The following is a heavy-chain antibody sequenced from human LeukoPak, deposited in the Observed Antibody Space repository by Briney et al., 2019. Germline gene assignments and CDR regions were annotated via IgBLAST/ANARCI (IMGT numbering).Heavy chain of an antibody. J-gene: IGHJ6*03. D-gene: IGHD2-2*01. CDR1: GYTFTSYG. CDR2: ISADNGNT. Sequence: ASVKVSCKASGYTFTSYGISWVRQAPGQGLEWIGWISADNGNTNYAQKLQGRVTMTTDTSTSTAYMELRSLRSDDTAVYYCARDWDIVVVPAVCLLPGGDYYYMDVWGKGTTVTVSS. V-gene: IGHV1-18*01. CDR3: ARDWDIVVVPAVCLLPGGDYYYMDV.